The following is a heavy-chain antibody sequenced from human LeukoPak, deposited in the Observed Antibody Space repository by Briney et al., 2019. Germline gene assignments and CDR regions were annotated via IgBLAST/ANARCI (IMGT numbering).Heavy chain of an antibody. J-gene: IGHJ4*02. CDR1: GGSISSSSYY. Sequence: SETLSLTCTVSGGSISSSSYYWGWIRQPPGKGLEWIGSIYYSGSTYYNPSLKSRVTISVDTSKYQFSLKLSSVTAADTAVYYCATDGSGSSALDYWGQGTLVTVSS. CDR2: IYYSGST. V-gene: IGHV4-39*07. CDR3: ATDGSGSSALDY. D-gene: IGHD3-10*01.